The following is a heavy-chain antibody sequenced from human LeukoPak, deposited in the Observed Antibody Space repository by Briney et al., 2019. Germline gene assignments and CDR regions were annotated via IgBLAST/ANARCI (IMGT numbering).Heavy chain of an antibody. CDR2: IYSGDTT. J-gene: IGHJ4*02. V-gene: IGHV3-66*01. CDR1: RITVSINY. CDR3: ASILRSSSGYYFDY. D-gene: IGHD2-15*01. Sequence: PGGSLRLSCAASRITVSINYMSWVRQAPGKGLDWVSVIYSGDTTFYADSVRGKFTISRDNSKNTLYLQMNSLRAEDTAVYYCASILRSSSGYYFDYWGQGTLVTVSS.